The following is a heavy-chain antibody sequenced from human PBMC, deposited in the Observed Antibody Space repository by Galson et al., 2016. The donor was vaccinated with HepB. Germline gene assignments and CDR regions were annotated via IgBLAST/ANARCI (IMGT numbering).Heavy chain of an antibody. CDR1: GDSISSYY. D-gene: IGHD2-2*01. CDR2: IYSSGST. V-gene: IGHV4-4*07. CDR3: ARTIVSAARGAFDI. J-gene: IGHJ3*02. Sequence: ETLSLTCTVSGDSISSYYWSWIRQPAGKGLEWIGRIYSSGSTNYNPSLKSQVTMPVDTSKNQFPLKLSSVTGADTAVYYCARTIVSAARGAFDIWGQGTMVTVSS.